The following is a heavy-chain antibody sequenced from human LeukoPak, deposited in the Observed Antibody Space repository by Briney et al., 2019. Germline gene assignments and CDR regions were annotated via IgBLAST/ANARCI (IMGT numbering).Heavy chain of an antibody. Sequence: PSETLSLTCTVSGYSISSGYYWGWIRQPPGKGLEWIGSIYHSGSTYYNPSLKSRVTISVDTSKNQFSLKLSSVTAADTAVYYCAGDIVVVTARPHFDYWGQGTLVTVSS. V-gene: IGHV4-38-2*02. CDR3: AGDIVVVTARPHFDY. CDR2: IYHSGST. CDR1: GYSISSGYY. J-gene: IGHJ4*02. D-gene: IGHD2-21*02.